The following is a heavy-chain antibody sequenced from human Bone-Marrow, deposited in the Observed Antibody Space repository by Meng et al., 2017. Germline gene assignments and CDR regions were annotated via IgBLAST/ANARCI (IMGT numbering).Heavy chain of an antibody. D-gene: IGHD3-3*01. CDR3: ARAAYDIWSGYAP. J-gene: IGHJ5*02. CDR1: GASISSSHW. V-gene: IGHV4-4*02. CDR2: IYHDGST. Sequence: QVQLLESGPGLVKPSGTLSLTCAVSGASISSSHWWGWVRQPPGKGLEWIGEIYHDGSTNYTPSLKSRVTISVDKSKNQFSLKLSSVTAADTAVYYCARAAYDIWSGYAPWGQGSLVTVSS.